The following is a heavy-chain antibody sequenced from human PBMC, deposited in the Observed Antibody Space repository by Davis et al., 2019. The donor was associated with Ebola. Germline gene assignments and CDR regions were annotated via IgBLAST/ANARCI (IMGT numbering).Heavy chain of an antibody. J-gene: IGHJ3*02. V-gene: IGHV3-9*01. CDR1: GFTFDDYA. CDR3: AKDRSWNYAGGGAFDI. CDR2: ISWNSGSI. D-gene: IGHD1-7*01. Sequence: SLKISCAASGFTFDDYAMHWVRQAPGKGLEWVSGISWNSGSIGYADSVKGRFTISRDNAKNSLYLQMNSLRAEDTALYYCAKDRSWNYAGGGAFDIWGQGTMVTVSS.